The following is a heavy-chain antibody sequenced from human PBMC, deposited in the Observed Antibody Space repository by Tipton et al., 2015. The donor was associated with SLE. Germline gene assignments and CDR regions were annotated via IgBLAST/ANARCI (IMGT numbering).Heavy chain of an antibody. V-gene: IGHV4-39*07. CDR3: ARATEKLAARKACDI. J-gene: IGHJ3*02. CDR2: IYHSGST. Sequence: TLSLTCTVSGGSISSSSYYWGWIRQPPGKGLEWIGSIYHSGSTYYNPSLKSRVTISVDTSINQFSLKVSSVTAADTAVYYCARATEKLAARKACDIWGQGTMVTVSS. D-gene: IGHD6-6*01. CDR1: GGSISSSSYY.